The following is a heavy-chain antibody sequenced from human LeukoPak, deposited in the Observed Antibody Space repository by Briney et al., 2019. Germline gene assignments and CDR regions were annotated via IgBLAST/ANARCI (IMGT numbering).Heavy chain of an antibody. J-gene: IGHJ6*02. D-gene: IGHD4-23*01. CDR3: ARLHLGWTSGSHGMDV. CDR1: GDSVSSNSAA. CDR2: TYYRSKWYN. Sequence: PSQSLSLTCAISGDSVSSNSAAWNWIRQPPSRGLEWLGRTYYRSKWYNDYAVSVKSRITINPDTSKNQFSLQLNSVTPEDTAVYYCARLHLGWTSGSHGMDVWGQGTTVTVSS. V-gene: IGHV6-1*01.